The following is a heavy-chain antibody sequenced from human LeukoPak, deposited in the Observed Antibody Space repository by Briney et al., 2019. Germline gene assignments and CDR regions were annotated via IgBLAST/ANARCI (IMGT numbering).Heavy chain of an antibody. Sequence: SETLSLTCTVSGGSISSFYWSWIRQPPGKGREWIGYIFYTGSTNYNPSLKSRVTISVDTSKNQFSLKLSSVTAADTAVYCCARLIIVVVPAAANWFDPWGQGTLVTVSS. CDR2: IFYTGST. CDR3: ARLIIVVVPAAANWFDP. CDR1: GGSISSFY. J-gene: IGHJ5*02. V-gene: IGHV4-59*08. D-gene: IGHD2-2*01.